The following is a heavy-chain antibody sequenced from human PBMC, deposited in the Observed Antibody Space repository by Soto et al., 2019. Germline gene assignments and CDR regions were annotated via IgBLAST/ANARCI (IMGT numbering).Heavy chain of an antibody. CDR3: AKDLPVCSSTSCYDFLDY. V-gene: IGHV3-23*01. CDR2: ISGSGGST. Sequence: GWSLRLSCASSVFTFISYAMSWVRQAPGKGLEWVSAISGSGGSTYYADSVKGRFTISRDNSKNTLYLQMNSLRAEDTAVYYCAKDLPVCSSTSCYDFLDYWGQGTLVTVSS. D-gene: IGHD2-2*01. CDR1: VFTFISYA. J-gene: IGHJ4*02.